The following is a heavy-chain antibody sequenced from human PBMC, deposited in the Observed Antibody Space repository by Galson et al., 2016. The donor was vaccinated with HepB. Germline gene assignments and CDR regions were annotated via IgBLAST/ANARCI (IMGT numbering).Heavy chain of an antibody. J-gene: IGHJ5*02. Sequence: SVKVSCKASGYTFTYYAIHWVRQAPGQRLEWMGWINTGNGYTKYSGNFQGRVTITRDTTASVAYMELSSLRSEDTVIYYCARMYTSSWSVWFDPWGQGTLVTVSS. CDR2: INTGNGYT. V-gene: IGHV1-3*04. CDR1: GYTFTYYA. D-gene: IGHD6-13*01. CDR3: ARMYTSSWSVWFDP.